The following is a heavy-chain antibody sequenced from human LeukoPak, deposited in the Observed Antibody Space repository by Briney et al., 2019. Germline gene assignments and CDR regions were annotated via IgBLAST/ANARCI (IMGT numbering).Heavy chain of an antibody. CDR1: GGSISSHY. CDR2: IYYSGST. V-gene: IGHV4-59*11. J-gene: IGHJ5*02. D-gene: IGHD4-11*01. CDR3: ARISVTTVSNWFDP. Sequence: SETLSLTCTVSGGSISSHYWSWIRQPPGKGLEWIGYIYYSGSTNYNPSLKGRVTISVDTSKNQFSLKLSSATAADPALYYCARISVTTVSNWFDPWGQGTLVTVSS.